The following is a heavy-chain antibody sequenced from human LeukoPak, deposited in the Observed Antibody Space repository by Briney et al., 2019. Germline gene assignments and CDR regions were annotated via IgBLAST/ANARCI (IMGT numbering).Heavy chain of an antibody. Sequence: PGGSLRLSCAASGFSFSSHDMDWVRQAPGKGLEWVSYISSSSSTIYYADSVKGRFTISRDNAKNSLYLQMNSLRAEDTAVYYCARSYSSGWWGQGTLVTVSS. J-gene: IGHJ4*02. V-gene: IGHV3-48*01. CDR3: ARSYSSGW. CDR1: GFSFSSHD. D-gene: IGHD6-19*01. CDR2: ISSSSSTI.